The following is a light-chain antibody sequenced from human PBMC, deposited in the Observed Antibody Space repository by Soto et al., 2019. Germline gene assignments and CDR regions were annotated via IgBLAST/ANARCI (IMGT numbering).Light chain of an antibody. CDR2: AAS. CDR3: APYYSYRRT. Sequence: TGDRVTKKCLASQGISSYLAWYQQKPGKAPKLLIYAASTLQSGVPSRFSCSGYGADFTLTMCCLSCEDVATYYWAPYYSYRRTFGQGTRLEIK. CDR1: QGISSY. J-gene: IGKJ5*01. V-gene: IGKV1-8*01.